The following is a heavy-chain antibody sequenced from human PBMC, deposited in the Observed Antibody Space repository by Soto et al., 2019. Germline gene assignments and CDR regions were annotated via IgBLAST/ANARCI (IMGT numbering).Heavy chain of an antibody. J-gene: IGHJ4*02. CDR2: IYVRGRT. CDR3: ARALNYCSGLHY. CDR1: GGSVISGAYY. V-gene: IGHV4-31*11. Sequence: TLSLTGAVPGGSVISGAYYWSRILQQPGKGLEWIGYIYVRGRTDYNPSLKSRVTILLDTSKSQFSLKLSSLTAADTAVYYCARALNYCSGLHYWGQGALVTVSS. D-gene: IGHD3-10*01.